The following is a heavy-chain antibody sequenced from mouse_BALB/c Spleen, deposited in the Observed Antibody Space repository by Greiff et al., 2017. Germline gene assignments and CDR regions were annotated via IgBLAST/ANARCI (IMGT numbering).Heavy chain of an antibody. D-gene: IGHD2-4*01. Sequence: EVKLVESGGGLVQPGGSRKLSCAASGFTFSSFGMHWVRQAPEKGLEWVAYISSGSSTIYYADTVKGRFTISRDNPKNTLFLQMTSLRSEDTAMYYCARSYDSLMDYWGQGTSVTVSS. CDR2: ISSGSSTI. V-gene: IGHV5-17*02. CDR3: ARSYDSLMDY. J-gene: IGHJ4*01. CDR1: GFTFSSFG.